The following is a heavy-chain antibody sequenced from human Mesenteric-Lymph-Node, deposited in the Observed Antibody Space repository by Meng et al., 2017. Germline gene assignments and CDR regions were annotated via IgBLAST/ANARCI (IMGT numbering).Heavy chain of an antibody. D-gene: IGHD1-26*01. CDR2: ISGSGGST. CDR1: GFTFSSYA. V-gene: IGHV3-23*01. Sequence: GESLKISCAASGFTFSSYAMSWVRQAPGKGLEWVSAISGSGGSTYYADSVKGRFTISRDNSKNTLYLQMNSLRAEDTAVYYCAKGSSVGATKYWGQGTLVTVSS. J-gene: IGHJ4*02. CDR3: AKGSSVGATKY.